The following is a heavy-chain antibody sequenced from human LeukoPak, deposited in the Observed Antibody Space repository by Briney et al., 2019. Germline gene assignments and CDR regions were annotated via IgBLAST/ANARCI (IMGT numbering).Heavy chain of an antibody. V-gene: IGHV3-23*01. CDR1: GFTFSSYA. Sequence: GGSLRLSCAASGFTFSSYAMSWVRQAPGKGLEWVSAIGGSGGSTYYADSVKGRFTISRDNSKNTLYLQMNSLRAEDTAVYYCAKNTVTTFYYGMDVWGQGTTVTVSS. J-gene: IGHJ6*02. CDR2: IGGSGGST. CDR3: AKNTVTTFYYGMDV. D-gene: IGHD4-11*01.